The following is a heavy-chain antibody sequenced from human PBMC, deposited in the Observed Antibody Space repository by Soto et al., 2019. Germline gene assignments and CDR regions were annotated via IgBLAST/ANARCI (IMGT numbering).Heavy chain of an antibody. Sequence: EVQLLESGGRFVQPGGSLRLSCAASGFTFRSYGMSWVRQAPGKGLEWISAISDNGGRTDCAASVKGRFTISRDNSKNTLFLQMNTLTAEDTAVYDCAKREVDDEWGQGTLVTVS. CDR1: GFTFRSYG. D-gene: IGHD2-2*01. J-gene: IGHJ4*02. V-gene: IGHV3-23*01. CDR2: ISDNGGRT. CDR3: AKREVDDE.